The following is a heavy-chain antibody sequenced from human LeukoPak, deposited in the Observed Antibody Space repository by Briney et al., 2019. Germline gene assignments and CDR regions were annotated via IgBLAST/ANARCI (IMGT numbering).Heavy chain of an antibody. D-gene: IGHD6-13*01. CDR2: ISGSGGTT. CDR3: AKQGPYTSSWYGLDY. J-gene: IGHJ4*02. CDR1: GFTFSTYA. V-gene: IGHV3-23*01. Sequence: PGGSLRLSCAASGFTFSTYAMTWVRQAPGKGLEWVSAISGSGGTTSYADSVKGRFTISRDNSKNTLYLQMNSLRAEDTAVYYCAKQGPYTSSWYGLDYWGQGTLVTVSS.